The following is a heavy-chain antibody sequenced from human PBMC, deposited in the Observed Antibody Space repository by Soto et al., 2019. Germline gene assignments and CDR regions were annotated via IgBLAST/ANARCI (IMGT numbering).Heavy chain of an antibody. CDR1: GYTFTGYY. CDR2: INPNSGGT. Sequence: GASVKVSCKASGYTFTGYYMHWVRHAPGQGLEWMGWINPNSGGTNYAQKFQGWVTMTTDTSTSTVHMEVRSLRSDDTAVYYCAREGVAPYYYYGMDVWGQGTPVTVSS. J-gene: IGHJ6*02. D-gene: IGHD5-12*01. V-gene: IGHV1-2*04. CDR3: AREGVAPYYYYGMDV.